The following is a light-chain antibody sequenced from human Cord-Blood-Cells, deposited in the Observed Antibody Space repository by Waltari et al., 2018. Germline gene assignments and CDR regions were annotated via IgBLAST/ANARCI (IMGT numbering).Light chain of an antibody. CDR2: GAS. J-gene: IGKJ1*01. CDR3: QQYNNWPGT. CDR1: QSVSSN. V-gene: IGKV3-15*01. Sequence: DIVMTQSPVTLSVSPGERATLSCRASQSVSSNLAWYQQKPGQAPRLLIYGASTRATGIPARFSGSGSGTEFTLTISSLQSEDFAVYYCQQYNNWPGTFGQGTKVEIK.